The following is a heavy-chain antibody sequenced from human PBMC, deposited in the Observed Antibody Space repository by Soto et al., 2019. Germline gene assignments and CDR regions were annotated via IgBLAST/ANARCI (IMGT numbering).Heavy chain of an antibody. V-gene: IGHV3-33*08. Sequence: GGSLRLSCAASGFTFSSYSMNWVRQAPGKGLEWVAVIWYDGNYIYYADSVKGRFTVSRDNSKNTLYLQMNSLRAEDTALYYCARGIVVVPATMDHFDYWGQGTLVTVSS. CDR2: IWYDGNYI. CDR1: GFTFSSYS. D-gene: IGHD2-2*01. CDR3: ARGIVVVPATMDHFDY. J-gene: IGHJ4*02.